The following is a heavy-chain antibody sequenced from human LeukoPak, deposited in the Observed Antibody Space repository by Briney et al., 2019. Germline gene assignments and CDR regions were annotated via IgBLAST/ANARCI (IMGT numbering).Heavy chain of an antibody. V-gene: IGHV1-58*02. Sequence: SVKVSCRASGFTFTSSAMQWVRQARGQRLEWIGWIVVGSGNTNYAQKFQERVTITRDMSTSTAYMELSSLRSEDTAVYYCAAFPMTAYYYYMDVWGKGTTVTVSS. CDR3: AAFPMTAYYYYMDV. J-gene: IGHJ6*03. CDR2: IVVGSGNT. D-gene: IGHD2-21*02. CDR1: GFTFTSSA.